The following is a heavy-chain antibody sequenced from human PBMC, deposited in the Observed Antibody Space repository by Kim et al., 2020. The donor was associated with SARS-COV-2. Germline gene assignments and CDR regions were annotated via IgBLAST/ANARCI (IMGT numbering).Heavy chain of an antibody. D-gene: IGHD3-16*01. CDR2: GGST. V-gene: IGHV1-46*01. J-gene: IGHJ4*02. Sequence: GGSTSYAQKVQGRVTMTRDTSTSTVYMELGSLRSEDTAVYYCARDDFGLYWGQGTLVTVSS. CDR3: ARDDFGLY.